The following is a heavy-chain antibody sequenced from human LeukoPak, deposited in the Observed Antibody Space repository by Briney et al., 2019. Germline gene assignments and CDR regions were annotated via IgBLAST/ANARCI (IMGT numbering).Heavy chain of an antibody. CDR3: AKPRRGTITTGPAYTH. CDR1: GFRFDDYA. CDR2: ISWNSGTL. D-gene: IGHD4-11*01. V-gene: IGHV3-9*01. J-gene: IGHJ4*02. Sequence: PGRSLRLSCAASGFRFDDYAMHWVRQAPGKGLEWVSGISWNSGTLAYADSVKGRFTISRDNAKNSLYLQMNSLRAEDTALYYCAKPRRGTITTGPAYTHWGQGTLVTVSS.